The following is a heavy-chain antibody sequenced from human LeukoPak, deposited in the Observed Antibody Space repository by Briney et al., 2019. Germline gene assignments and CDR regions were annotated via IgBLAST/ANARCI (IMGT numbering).Heavy chain of an antibody. V-gene: IGHV4-4*07. CDR3: ARETSQKGAHYMDV. CDR1: GGSISSYY. Sequence: SSETLSLTCTVSGGSISSYYWSWIRQPAGKGLEWIGRIYTSGSTDYNPSLKSRVTMSVDTSKNQFSLKLSSVTAADTAVYYCARETSQKGAHYMDVWGKGTTVTISS. CDR2: IYTSGST. J-gene: IGHJ6*03. D-gene: IGHD3-16*01.